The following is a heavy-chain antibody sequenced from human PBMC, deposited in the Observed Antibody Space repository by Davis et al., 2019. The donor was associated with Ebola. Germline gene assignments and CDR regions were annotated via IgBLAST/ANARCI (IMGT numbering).Heavy chain of an antibody. V-gene: IGHV4-61*01. CDR1: GGSISSSSYY. Sequence: MPSETLSLTCTVSGGSISSSSYYWSWIRQPPGKGLEWIGYIYYSGSTNYNPSLKSRVTISVDTSKNQFSLKLSSVTAADTAVYYCAREVVVAATPGDYYYYGMDVWGQGTTVTVSS. CDR2: IYYSGST. CDR3: AREVVVAATPGDYYYYGMDV. J-gene: IGHJ6*02. D-gene: IGHD2-15*01.